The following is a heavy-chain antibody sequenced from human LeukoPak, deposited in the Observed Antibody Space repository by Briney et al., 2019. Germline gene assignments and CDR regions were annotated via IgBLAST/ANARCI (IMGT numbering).Heavy chain of an antibody. D-gene: IGHD3-10*01. Sequence: GGSLRISCVASGFDFSSHAMTWVRQAPGKGLEGVSSFNDTGSSTYYADSVKGRFTISRDNSKNTLYLQMTNLRAEDTAVYFCAKDLLRIYWRTFDSWGQGALVIVSS. CDR1: GFDFSSHA. CDR3: AKDLLRIYWRTFDS. V-gene: IGHV3-23*01. CDR2: FNDTGSST. J-gene: IGHJ4*02.